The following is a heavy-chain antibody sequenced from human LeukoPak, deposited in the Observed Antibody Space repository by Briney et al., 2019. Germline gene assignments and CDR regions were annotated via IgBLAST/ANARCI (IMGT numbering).Heavy chain of an antibody. CDR2: ISAYNGNT. Sequence: ASVKVSCKASGYTFTSYGISWVRQAPGQGLEWMGWISAYNGNTNYAQKLQGRVTMTTDTSTSTAYMELRSLRSDDTAVYYCARDTLRYYDSSGYYWNYWSQGTLVTVSS. J-gene: IGHJ4*02. D-gene: IGHD3-22*01. CDR3: ARDTLRYYDSSGYYWNY. CDR1: GYTFTSYG. V-gene: IGHV1-18*01.